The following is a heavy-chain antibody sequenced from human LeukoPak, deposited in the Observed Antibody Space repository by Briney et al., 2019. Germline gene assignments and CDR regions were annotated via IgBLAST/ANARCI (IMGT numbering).Heavy chain of an antibody. Sequence: PSETLSLTCAVYGGSFSGYYWSWIRQPPGKGLEWIGEINHSGSTNYNPSLKSRVTISVDTSKNQFSLKLSSVTAADTAVYYCARCARNSYYDSSGQWPRLIWDAFDIWGQGTMVTVSS. CDR3: ARCARNSYYDSSGQWPRLIWDAFDI. J-gene: IGHJ3*02. CDR1: GGSFSGYY. CDR2: INHSGST. V-gene: IGHV4-34*01. D-gene: IGHD3-22*01.